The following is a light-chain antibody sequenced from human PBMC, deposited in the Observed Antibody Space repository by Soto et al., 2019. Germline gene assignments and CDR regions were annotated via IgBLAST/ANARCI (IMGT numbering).Light chain of an antibody. Sequence: NFMLTQPHSVSESPGKTVIISCARSSGSLASNYVQQYQQRPGSSPTTVIYEDNQRPSGVPDRFSGSIDSSSNSASLTISGLETEDEADYYCQSYDATNQVFGGGTKLTVL. J-gene: IGLJ3*02. CDR3: QSYDATNQV. CDR1: SGSLASNY. CDR2: EDN. V-gene: IGLV6-57*01.